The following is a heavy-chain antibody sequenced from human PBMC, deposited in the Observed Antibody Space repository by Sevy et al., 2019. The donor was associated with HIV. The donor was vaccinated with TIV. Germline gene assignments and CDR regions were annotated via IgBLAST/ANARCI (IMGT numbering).Heavy chain of an antibody. CDR2: IKQDGSEK. D-gene: IGHD3-10*01. J-gene: IGHJ6*02. V-gene: IGHV3-7*01. CDR1: GFTFSSYW. CDR3: ARFGRNTMVRGVPSRGIDYYYYGMDV. Sequence: GGSLRLSCAASGFTFSSYWMSWVRQAPGKGLEWVANIKQDGSEKYYVDSVKGRFTISRDNAKNSLYLQMNSLRAEDTAVYYCARFGRNTMVRGVPSRGIDYYYYGMDVWGQGTTVTVSS.